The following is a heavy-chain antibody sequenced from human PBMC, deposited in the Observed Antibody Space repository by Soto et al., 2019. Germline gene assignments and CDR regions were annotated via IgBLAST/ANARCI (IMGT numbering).Heavy chain of an antibody. CDR3: ARGNNVYSSCWYDNWFDP. J-gene: IGHJ5*02. CDR2: ISYDGSNK. D-gene: IGHD6-19*01. CDR1: GFTFSSYA. V-gene: IGHV3-30-3*01. Sequence: QVQLVESGGGVVQPGRSLRLSCAASGFTFSSYAMHWVRQAPGKGLEWVAVISYDGSNKYYADSVKGRFTISRDNSKNTLYLQMNSLRAEDTAVYYCARGNNVYSSCWYDNWFDPWGQGTLVTVSS.